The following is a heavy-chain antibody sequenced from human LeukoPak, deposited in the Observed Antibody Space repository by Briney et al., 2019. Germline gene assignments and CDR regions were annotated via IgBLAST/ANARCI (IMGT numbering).Heavy chain of an antibody. Sequence: ASVKVSCTGSGYTFTSNGISWVRQAPGQGLEWMGWISAYNGNTNYAQKLQGRGTMTTDTSTSTAYMELRSLRCDDTAVYYCAGDDCSSTSCYDDYWGQGTLVTASS. CDR1: GYTFTSNG. J-gene: IGHJ4*02. V-gene: IGHV1-18*01. D-gene: IGHD2-2*01. CDR3: AGDDCSSTSCYDDY. CDR2: ISAYNGNT.